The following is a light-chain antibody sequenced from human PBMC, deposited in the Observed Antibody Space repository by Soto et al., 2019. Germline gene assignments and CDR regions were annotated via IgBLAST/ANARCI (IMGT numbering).Light chain of an antibody. J-gene: IGKJ4*01. CDR3: QQRSNWPPKLT. V-gene: IGKV3-11*01. CDR1: QSVSSY. Sequence: IVLTQSPATLSLSPGERATLSCRASQSVSSYLAWYQKKPCPAPRLLIYDASNRATGIPARCSGSGSGTDFTLTISSLEPEDFAVYYCQQRSNWPPKLTFGGGTKVEIK. CDR2: DAS.